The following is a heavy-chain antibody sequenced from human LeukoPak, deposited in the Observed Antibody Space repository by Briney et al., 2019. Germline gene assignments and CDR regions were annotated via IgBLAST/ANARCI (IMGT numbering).Heavy chain of an antibody. J-gene: IGHJ6*02. Sequence: PGGSLRLSCAASGFTFSSYAMSWVRQAPGKGLEWVSAISGSGGSTYYADSVKGRFTISRDNSKNTLYLQMNSLRAEDTAVYYCAKEKTPISNYYYYGMDVWGQGTTVTVSS. CDR3: AKEKTPISNYYYYGMDV. V-gene: IGHV3-23*01. CDR1: GFTFSSYA. CDR2: ISGSGGST. D-gene: IGHD3-3*02.